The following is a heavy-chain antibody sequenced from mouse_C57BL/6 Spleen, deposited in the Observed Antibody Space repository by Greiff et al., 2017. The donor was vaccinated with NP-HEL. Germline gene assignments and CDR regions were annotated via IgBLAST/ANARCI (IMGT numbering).Heavy chain of an antibody. D-gene: IGHD3-2*02. CDR3: ASADSSGQACFAY. CDR1: GYTFTSYW. V-gene: IGHV1-55*01. Sequence: QVQLQQPGAELVKPGASVKMSCKASGYTFTSYWITWVKQRPGQGLEWIGDIYPGSGSTNYNEKFKSKATLTVDTSSSTAYMQLSSLTSEDSAVYYCASADSSGQACFAYWGQGTLVTVSA. CDR2: IYPGSGST. J-gene: IGHJ3*01.